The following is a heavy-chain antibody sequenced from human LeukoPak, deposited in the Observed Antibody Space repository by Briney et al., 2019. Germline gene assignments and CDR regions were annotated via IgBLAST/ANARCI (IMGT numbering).Heavy chain of an antibody. V-gene: IGHV4-38-2*01. CDR1: GYSISSDYY. J-gene: IGHJ3*02. Sequence: KTSETLSLTCVVSGYSISSDYYGVWIRQPPGKGLEWIGNVYQSGTTYSNPSLKSRVTMSVDTSKNQFSLKVNSVTAADTAVYYCARGETIVADRREGDGFDIWGQGTLVTVSS. CDR2: VYQSGTT. D-gene: IGHD5-12*01. CDR3: ARGETIVADRREGDGFDI.